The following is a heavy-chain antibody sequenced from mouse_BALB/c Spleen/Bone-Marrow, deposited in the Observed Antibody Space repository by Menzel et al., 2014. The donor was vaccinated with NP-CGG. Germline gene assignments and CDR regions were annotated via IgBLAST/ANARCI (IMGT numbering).Heavy chain of an antibody. CDR1: GFTFSSYG. CDR3: ARGHYRYDAYAMDY. CDR2: ISGGSNYT. J-gene: IGHJ4*01. V-gene: IGHV5-9-2*01. D-gene: IGHD2-14*01. Sequence: EVNVVESGGGLVKPGGSLKLSCAASGFTFSSYGMSWVRQTPEKRLEWVATISGGSNYTYYPESVKGRFTISRDNAKNNLYLQMSSLRSEDTALYYCARGHYRYDAYAMDYWGQGTSVTVSS.